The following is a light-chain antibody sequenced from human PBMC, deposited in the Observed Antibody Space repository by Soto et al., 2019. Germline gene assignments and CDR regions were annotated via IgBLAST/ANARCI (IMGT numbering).Light chain of an antibody. CDR3: RSDKRNSNRV. CDR1: SSDVGGYNF. V-gene: IGLV2-14*01. CDR2: DVS. Sequence: QSVLTQPASVSGSPGQSITISCTGTSSDVGGYNFGSWYQQHPGKAPKLMIYDVSNRPSGVSNRFSGSQAGNTASLTISGPQGEDEGSCYCRSDKRNSNRVFGGGTKLTVL. J-gene: IGLJ3*02.